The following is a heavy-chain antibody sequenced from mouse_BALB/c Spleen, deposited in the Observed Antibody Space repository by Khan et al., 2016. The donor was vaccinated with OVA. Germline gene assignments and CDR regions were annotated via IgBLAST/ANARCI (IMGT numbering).Heavy chain of an antibody. Sequence: EVELVESGGDLVKPGGSLNLSCEASGFTFSSYGMSWLRQTPDKRLEWVATISNGGSYTYFPDSVKGRLTISRDNAKNTLYLQMSSLKSEDTAMYYCARRRFTTPTAWFAYWGQGTLVTVFA. CDR2: ISNGGSYT. J-gene: IGHJ3*01. D-gene: IGHD1-2*01. CDR3: ARRRFTTPTAWFAY. V-gene: IGHV5-6*01. CDR1: GFTFSSYG.